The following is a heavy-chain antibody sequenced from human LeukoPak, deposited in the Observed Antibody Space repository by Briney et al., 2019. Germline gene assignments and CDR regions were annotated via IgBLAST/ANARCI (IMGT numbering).Heavy chain of an antibody. Sequence: GGSLRLSCTASGLTFCDYAMDGFRRAPGKGLWWVGFIRIKGYGGTTEYAASVKCRFTISRDASNSIAYLQMTSLKIEDTDVYYCTRPRTSGPSLPHSWGKGPLVTAS. CDR3: TRPRTSGPSLPHS. V-gene: IGHV3-49*03. J-gene: IGHJ4*02. CDR1: GLTFCDYA. CDR2: IRIKGYGGTT. D-gene: IGHD1-26*01.